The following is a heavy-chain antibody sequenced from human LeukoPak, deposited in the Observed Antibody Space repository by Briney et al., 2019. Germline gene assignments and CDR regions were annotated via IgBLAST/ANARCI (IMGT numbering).Heavy chain of an antibody. D-gene: IGHD3-22*01. CDR1: GFTFSNYG. CDR2: IWYDGSNK. Sequence: GRSLRLSCAASGFTFSNYGTHWVRQAPGKGLEWVALIWYDGSNKYYADSVKGRFTISRDDSKNTLYLQMNSLRAEDTGLYYCARELPPVVKYYFDYWGQGTLVTVSS. J-gene: IGHJ4*02. V-gene: IGHV3-33*01. CDR3: ARELPPVVKYYFDY.